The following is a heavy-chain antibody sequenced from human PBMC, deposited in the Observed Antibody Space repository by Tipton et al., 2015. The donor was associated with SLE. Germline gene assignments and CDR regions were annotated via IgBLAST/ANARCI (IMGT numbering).Heavy chain of an antibody. J-gene: IGHJ4*02. Sequence: SLRLSCAASGFTFSSSAMSWVRQAPGKGLEWVSTISGSGADTYYADSVKGRFTISRDISTNRLSLQMNSLGAEDTAVYFCAKIHFYDGSGYFDYWGPGSLVTVSS. CDR3: AKIHFYDGSGYFDY. D-gene: IGHD3-22*01. CDR1: GFTFSSSA. CDR2: ISGSGADT. V-gene: IGHV3-23*01.